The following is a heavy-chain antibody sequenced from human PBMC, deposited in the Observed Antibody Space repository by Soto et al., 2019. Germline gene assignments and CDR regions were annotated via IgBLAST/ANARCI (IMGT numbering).Heavy chain of an antibody. CDR3: EREAAAGTLDY. J-gene: IGHJ4*02. D-gene: IGHD6-13*01. CDR1: GYTFTSYG. V-gene: IGHV1-18*01. Sequence: QVQLVQSGAEVKKPGASVKVSCKASGYTFTSYGISWVRQAPGQGLEWMGWLSAYNGNTNYAQKLQGRVTRTTDTSTSTAYMELRSIRSDDTAVYYCEREAAAGTLDYWGQGTLVTVSS. CDR2: LSAYNGNT.